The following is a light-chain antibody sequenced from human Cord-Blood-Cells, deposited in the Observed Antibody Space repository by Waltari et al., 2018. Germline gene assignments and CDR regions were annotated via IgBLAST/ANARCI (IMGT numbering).Light chain of an antibody. J-gene: IGLJ1*01. Sequence: QSALTQPASVSGSPGQSITISCTGTSSDVGGYNYVSWYQQQQGKAPKLMIYEVSNRPSGVSNRFSGSNSGNTASLTISGLQAEDEADYYCSSYTSSSTYVFGTGTKVTVL. V-gene: IGLV2-14*01. CDR2: EVS. CDR3: SSYTSSSTYV. CDR1: SSDVGGYNY.